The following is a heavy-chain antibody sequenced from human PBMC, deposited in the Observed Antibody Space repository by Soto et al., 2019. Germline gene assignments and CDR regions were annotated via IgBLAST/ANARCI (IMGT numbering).Heavy chain of an antibody. J-gene: IGHJ5*02. CDR3: ARDRKSYYDFWSGYYRGGWFDP. V-gene: IGHV3-74*01. Sequence: EVQLVESGGGLVQPGGSLRLSCAASGLTFSSYWMHWVRQAPGKGLVWVSRINSDGSSTSYADSVKGRFTISRDNAKNTLYLQMNSLRAEDTAVYYCARDRKSYYDFWSGYYRGGWFDPWGQGTLVTVSS. CDR1: GLTFSSYW. D-gene: IGHD3-3*01. CDR2: INSDGSST.